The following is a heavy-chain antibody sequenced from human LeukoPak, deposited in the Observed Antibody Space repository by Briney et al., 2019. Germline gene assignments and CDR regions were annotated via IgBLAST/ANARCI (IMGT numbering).Heavy chain of an antibody. CDR3: ATALDGVPAVNPDY. J-gene: IGHJ4*02. V-gene: IGHV1-2*02. Sequence: ASVKVSCKASGYTFTGYYMHWVRQAPGQGLEWMGWINPNSGGTNYAQKFQGRVTMTRDTSISTAYMELSRLRSDDTAVYYCATALDGVPAVNPDYWGQGTLVTVSS. D-gene: IGHD2-2*01. CDR1: GYTFTGYY. CDR2: INPNSGGT.